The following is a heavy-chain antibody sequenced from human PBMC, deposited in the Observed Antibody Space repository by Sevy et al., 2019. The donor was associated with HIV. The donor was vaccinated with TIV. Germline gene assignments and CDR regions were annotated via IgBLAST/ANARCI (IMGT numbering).Heavy chain of an antibody. D-gene: IGHD6-19*01. J-gene: IGHJ3*02. Sequence: GGSLRLSCAASGFTFDDYAMHWVRQAPGKGLEWVSLISWDGGSTYYADSVKGRFTISGDNSKNSLYLQMNSLRAEDTALYYCAKDIAVAAHDAFDIWGQGTMVTVSS. CDR1: GFTFDDYA. CDR2: ISWDGGST. V-gene: IGHV3-43D*04. CDR3: AKDIAVAAHDAFDI.